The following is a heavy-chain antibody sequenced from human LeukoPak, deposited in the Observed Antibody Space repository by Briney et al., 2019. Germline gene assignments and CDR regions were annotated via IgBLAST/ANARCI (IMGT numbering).Heavy chain of an antibody. V-gene: IGHV4-34*01. D-gene: IGHD1-26*01. CDR3: AGDKWEPRYAFDI. CDR1: GGSFSGYY. CDR2: INHSGST. Sequence: SETLSLTCAVYGGSFSGYYWSWIRQPPGKGLEWIGEINHSGSTNYNPSLKSRVTISLDTSKNQFSLKLSSVTAADTAVYYCAGDKWEPRYAFDIWGQGTMVTVSS. J-gene: IGHJ3*02.